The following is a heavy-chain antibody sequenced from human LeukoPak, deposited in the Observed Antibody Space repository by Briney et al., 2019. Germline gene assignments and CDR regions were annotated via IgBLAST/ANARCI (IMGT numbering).Heavy chain of an antibody. CDR3: AKDARPNYDSSGYYYGEYYFDY. CDR2: ISSSSSYI. J-gene: IGHJ4*02. V-gene: IGHV3-21*01. Sequence: GGSLRLSCAASGFTFSSYSMNWVRQAPGKGLEWVSSISSSSSYIYYADSVKGRFTISRDNSKNTLYLQMNSLRAEDTAVYYCAKDARPNYDSSGYYYGEYYFDYWGQGTLVTVSS. D-gene: IGHD3-22*01. CDR1: GFTFSSYS.